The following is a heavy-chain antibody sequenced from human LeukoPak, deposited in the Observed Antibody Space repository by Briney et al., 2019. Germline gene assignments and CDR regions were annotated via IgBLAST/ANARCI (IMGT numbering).Heavy chain of an antibody. Sequence: SVKVSCKASGYTFTDYYMHWVRQAPGQGLEWMGGIIPIFGTANYAQKFQGRVTITADESTSTAYMELSSLRSEDTAVYYCARLMVVPAAIEDYWGQGTLVTVSS. CDR2: IIPIFGTA. CDR3: ARLMVVPAAIEDY. V-gene: IGHV1-69*13. CDR1: GYTFTDYY. J-gene: IGHJ4*02. D-gene: IGHD2-2*02.